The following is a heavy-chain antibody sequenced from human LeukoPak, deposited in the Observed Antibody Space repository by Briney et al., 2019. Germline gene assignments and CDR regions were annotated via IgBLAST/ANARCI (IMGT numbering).Heavy chain of an antibody. Sequence: SETLSLTCTVSGGSISSYYWSWIRQPPGKGLEWIGYIYTSGSTNYNPSLKSRDTISVGTSKNQFSLKLSSVTAADTAVYYCARVIRYFDWFYDAFDIWGQGTMVTVSS. D-gene: IGHD3-9*01. CDR2: IYTSGST. CDR3: ARVIRYFDWFYDAFDI. CDR1: GGSISSYY. J-gene: IGHJ3*02. V-gene: IGHV4-4*09.